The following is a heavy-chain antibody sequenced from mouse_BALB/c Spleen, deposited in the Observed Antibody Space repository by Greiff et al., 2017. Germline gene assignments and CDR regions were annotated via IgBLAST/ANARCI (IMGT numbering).Heavy chain of an antibody. CDR1: GFTFSSFG. D-gene: IGHD2-4*01. CDR3: ARSRSDYDWFAY. J-gene: IGHJ3*01. V-gene: IGHV5-17*02. Sequence: EVKLVESGGGLVQPGGSRTLSCAASGFTFSSFGMHWVRQAPEKGLEWVAYISSGSSTIYYADTVKGRFTISRDNPKNTLFLQMTSLRSEDTAMYYCARSRSDYDWFAYWGQGTLVTVSA. CDR2: ISSGSSTI.